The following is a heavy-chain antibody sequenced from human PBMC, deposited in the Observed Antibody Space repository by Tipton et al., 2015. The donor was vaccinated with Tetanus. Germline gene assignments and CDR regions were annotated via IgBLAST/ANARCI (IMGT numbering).Heavy chain of an antibody. Sequence: GLVKPSETLSLTCNVSGDSIRRSYWSWIRQPPGKGLEWIGHIFHSGSTNYNPSLKSRVTISLDRSKNQFSLKLTSVTAADTAVYYCATVGLVTASVKYWGQGTLVTVSS. CDR3: ATVGLVTASVKY. CDR2: IFHSGST. D-gene: IGHD2-21*02. CDR1: GDSIRRSY. J-gene: IGHJ4*01. V-gene: IGHV4-59*12.